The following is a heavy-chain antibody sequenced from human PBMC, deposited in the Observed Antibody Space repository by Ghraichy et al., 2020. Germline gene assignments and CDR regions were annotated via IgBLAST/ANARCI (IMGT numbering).Heavy chain of an antibody. D-gene: IGHD6-19*01. Sequence: GGSLRLSCAASGFIFCGYWMSWVRQAPGKGLEWVANIKKDGSEKYYVDSVKGRFTISRDNAKNSLYLEMNSLRAEDTAVYYCARDLGGGWYFDYWGQGALVTVSS. V-gene: IGHV3-7*01. CDR3: ARDLGGGWYFDY. J-gene: IGHJ4*02. CDR1: GFIFCGYW. CDR2: IKKDGSEK.